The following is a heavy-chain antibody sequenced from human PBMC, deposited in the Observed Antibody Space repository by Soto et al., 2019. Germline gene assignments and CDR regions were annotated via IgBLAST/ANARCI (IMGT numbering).Heavy chain of an antibody. D-gene: IGHD3-10*01. CDR1: GVSFNNNG. CDR3: ARVLYYGSGSYSPYGMDV. Sequence: QVQLVQSGAEVKKPGSSVKVSCKTSGVSFNNNGIGWVRQAPGHGLEWMGGVSPPFRTSNYARKFQGRISITADASTGTVNMELSSLTSEDTAQYYCARVLYYGSGSYSPYGMDVWGLGNTVTVSS. V-gene: IGHV1-69*01. CDR2: VSPPFRTS. J-gene: IGHJ6*02.